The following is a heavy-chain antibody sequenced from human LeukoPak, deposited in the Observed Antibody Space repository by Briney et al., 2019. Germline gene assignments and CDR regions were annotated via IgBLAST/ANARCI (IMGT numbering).Heavy chain of an antibody. J-gene: IGHJ3*02. CDR3: ARGRYSSSRDAFDI. CDR2: IYYSGST. D-gene: IGHD6-13*01. CDR1: GGSISSYY. V-gene: IGHV4-59*01. Sequence: SETLSLTCTVSGGSISSYYWSWIRQPPGKGLEWIGYIYYSGSTNYNPSLKSRVTISVDTSKNQFSLKLSSVTAADTAVYYCARGRYSSSRDAFDIWGQGTMVTVSS.